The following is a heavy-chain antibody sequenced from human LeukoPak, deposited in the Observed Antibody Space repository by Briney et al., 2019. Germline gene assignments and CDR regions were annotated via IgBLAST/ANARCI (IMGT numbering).Heavy chain of an antibody. J-gene: IGHJ4*02. CDR3: ARGPRGAKSSGWYLLGFDY. D-gene: IGHD6-19*01. V-gene: IGHV4-34*01. Sequence: ETLSLTCSVYGGSFSSYYWSWIRQPPGKGLEWIGEISDSGGTNYNPSLKSRFTISVDTPKNQFSLKLSSVTAADTAIYYCARGPRGAKSSGWYLLGFDYWGQGTLVTVSS. CDR2: ISDSGGT. CDR1: GGSFSSYY.